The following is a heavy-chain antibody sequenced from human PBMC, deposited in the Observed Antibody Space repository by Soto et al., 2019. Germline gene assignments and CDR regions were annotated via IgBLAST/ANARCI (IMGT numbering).Heavy chain of an antibody. D-gene: IGHD3-10*01. J-gene: IGHJ6*02. CDR3: ARGQLVWYGDLTPYHRDMDV. V-gene: IGHV4-34*01. Sequence: SETLSLTCAFSGGSFDDFYWSWVRQSPGKXLEWVGEISHDGGTNYSPSLASRVSISVDTSKNQFSLHLRSVTAADTGLYYCARGQLVWYGDLTPYHRDMDVWGQGTTVTVSS. CDR1: GGSFDDFY. CDR2: ISHDGGT.